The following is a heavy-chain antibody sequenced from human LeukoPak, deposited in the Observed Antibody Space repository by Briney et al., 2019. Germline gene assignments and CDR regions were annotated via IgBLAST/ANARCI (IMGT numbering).Heavy chain of an antibody. V-gene: IGHV4-61*02. J-gene: IGHJ5*02. Sequence: SETLSLTGTVSGGSISSGSYYWSWIRQPAGKGLEWIGRIYTSGSTNYNPSLKSRVTISVDTSKNQFSLKLSSVTAADTAVYYCARDRSPYSSSSGGWFDPWGQGTLVTVSS. CDR2: IYTSGST. D-gene: IGHD6-6*01. CDR1: GGSISSGSYY. CDR3: ARDRSPYSSSSGGWFDP.